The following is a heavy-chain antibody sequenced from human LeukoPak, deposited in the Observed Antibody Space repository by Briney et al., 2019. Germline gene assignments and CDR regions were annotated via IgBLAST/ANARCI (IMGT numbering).Heavy chain of an antibody. J-gene: IGHJ4*02. D-gene: IGHD6-13*01. CDR3: ARGGSSWYGEYFDY. CDR1: GGSISSSSYY. V-gene: IGHV3-7*01. Sequence: ETLSLTCTVSGGSISSSSYYWGWIRQPPGKGLEWVANIKQDGSEKYYVDSVKGRFTISRDNAKNSLYLQMNSLRAEDTAVYYCARGGSSWYGEYFDYWGQGTLVTVSS. CDR2: IKQDGSEK.